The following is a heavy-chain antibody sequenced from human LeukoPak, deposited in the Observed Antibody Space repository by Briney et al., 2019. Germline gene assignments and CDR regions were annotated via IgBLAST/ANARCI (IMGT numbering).Heavy chain of an antibody. J-gene: IGHJ4*02. D-gene: IGHD3-10*01. V-gene: IGHV4-34*01. CDR1: GGSFSGDY. Sequence: SETLSLTCAVYGGSFSGDYWSWIRPPPGKGLEWIGEINHSGNTNYNPSLKSRVTLSVDTSKNQFSLKLSSVTAADTAVYYCARGLRPYYSLGPGEYWGQGTLVTVSS. CDR3: ARGLRPYYSLGPGEY. CDR2: INHSGNT.